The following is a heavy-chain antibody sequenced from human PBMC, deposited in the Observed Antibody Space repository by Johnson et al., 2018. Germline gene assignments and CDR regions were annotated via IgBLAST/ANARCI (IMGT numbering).Heavy chain of an antibody. CDR2: FIPIFGAA. Sequence: QVQLVQSGAEVKKPGSSVKVSCKASGGTFSSYGISWVRQAPGQGLEWMGGFIPIFGAANYGQKFQGKGTITADESTNPAYMDLGSLRSEDTAVYYCATPISSGAEYFQHWGQGTLVTVSS. V-gene: IGHV1-69*12. J-gene: IGHJ1*01. D-gene: IGHD3-3*01. CDR3: ATPISSGAEYFQH. CDR1: GGTFSSYG.